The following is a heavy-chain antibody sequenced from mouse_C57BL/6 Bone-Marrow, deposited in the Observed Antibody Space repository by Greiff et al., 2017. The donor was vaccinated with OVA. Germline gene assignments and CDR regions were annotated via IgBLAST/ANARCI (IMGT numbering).Heavy chain of an antibody. J-gene: IGHJ2*01. V-gene: IGHV1-81*01. CDR2: IYPRSGNT. CDR1: GYTFTSYG. Sequence: VQLQQSGAELARPGASVKLSCKASGYTFTSYGISWVKQRTGQGLEWIGEIYPRSGNTYYNEKFKGKATLTADKSSSTAYMELRSLTSEDSAVYFCARGYYGRSYDYFDYWGQGTTLTVSS. CDR3: ARGYYGRSYDYFDY. D-gene: IGHD1-1*01.